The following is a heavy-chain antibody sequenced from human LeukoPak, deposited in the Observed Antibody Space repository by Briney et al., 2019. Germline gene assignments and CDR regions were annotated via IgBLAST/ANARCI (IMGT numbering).Heavy chain of an antibody. V-gene: IGHV4-59*01. CDR3: ARWDDKRPL. J-gene: IGHJ4*02. CDR1: GGSMSSYY. Sequence: KPSETLSLMCSVSGGSMSSYYWSWIRQPPGKGLEWIGSIYFSGSTNYNPSLKSRVSISVDTSKNQFSLKLGPVTAADTAVYYCARWDDKRPLWGQGTLVTVSS. D-gene: IGHD3-9*01. CDR2: IYFSGST.